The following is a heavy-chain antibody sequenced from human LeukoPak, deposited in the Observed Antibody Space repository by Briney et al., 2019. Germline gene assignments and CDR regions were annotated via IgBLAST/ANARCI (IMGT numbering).Heavy chain of an antibody. D-gene: IGHD2-15*01. Sequence: GASMKVSCKASGYAFTSYDINWVREATGQGLEWMGWMNPNSGNTGYAQKFQGRVTITRNTSISTAYMELSSLRSEDTAVYYCARDQYCSGGSCYSGIGYWGQGTLVTVSS. CDR2: MNPNSGNT. J-gene: IGHJ4*02. V-gene: IGHV1-8*03. CDR1: GYAFTSYD. CDR3: ARDQYCSGGSCYSGIGY.